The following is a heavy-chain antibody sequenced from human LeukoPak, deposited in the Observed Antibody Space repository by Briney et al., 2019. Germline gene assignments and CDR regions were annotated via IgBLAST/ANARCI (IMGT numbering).Heavy chain of an antibody. D-gene: IGHD3-10*01. Sequence: GASVKVSCKASGYTFTGYYMHWVRQAPGQGLEWMGWINPNSGGTNYAQKFQGRVTMTRDTSISTAYMELSRLRSEDTAVYYCARRPRGVIIKTWFDSWGQGTLVTVSS. V-gene: IGHV1-2*02. J-gene: IGHJ5*01. CDR2: INPNSGGT. CDR1: GYTFTGYY. CDR3: ARRPRGVIIKTWFDS.